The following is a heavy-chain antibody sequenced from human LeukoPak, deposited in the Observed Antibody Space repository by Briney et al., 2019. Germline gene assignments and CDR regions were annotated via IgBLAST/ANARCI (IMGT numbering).Heavy chain of an antibody. CDR1: GYTFTGYN. D-gene: IGHD5-24*01. Sequence: GASVKVSCKSSGYTFTGYNMHWVRQAPGQGLEWMGWINPNSGGTNYAQKFQGRVTMTRDTSISTAYMELSRLRSDDTAVCFCATNTRDGDNFYFDYWGQGTLVTVSS. CDR2: INPNSGGT. V-gene: IGHV1-2*02. J-gene: IGHJ4*02. CDR3: ATNTRDGDNFYFDY.